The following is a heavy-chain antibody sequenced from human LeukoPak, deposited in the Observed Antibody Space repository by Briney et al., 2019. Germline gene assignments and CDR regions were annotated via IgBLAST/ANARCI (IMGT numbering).Heavy chain of an antibody. CDR1: GGSISSYY. V-gene: IGHV4-59*08. CDR3: ARRSGSYSLDY. J-gene: IGHJ4*02. D-gene: IGHD1-26*01. CDR2: IYYSGST. Sequence: SETLSLTCTVSGGSISSYYWSWIRQPPGKGLEWIGYIYYSGSTNYNPSLKSRVTISVDTSKNQFSLKLRSVTAADTAVYYCARRSGSYSLDYWGQGTLVTVSS.